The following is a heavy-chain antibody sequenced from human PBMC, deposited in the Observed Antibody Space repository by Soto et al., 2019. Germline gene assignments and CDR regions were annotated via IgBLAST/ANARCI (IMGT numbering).Heavy chain of an antibody. CDR1: GGSFSGYF. J-gene: IGHJ4*02. CDR3: ARGFGYFRQ. V-gene: IGHV4-34*01. D-gene: IGHD3-22*01. Sequence: SETLSLTCAVSGGSFSGYFCNWIRQSPGRGLEWIGQINHSGRTSFNPSLRSRVTISVDSAKTHFSLNLTSVTDADKALYYCARGFGYFRQWGQGALVTVSS. CDR2: INHSGRT.